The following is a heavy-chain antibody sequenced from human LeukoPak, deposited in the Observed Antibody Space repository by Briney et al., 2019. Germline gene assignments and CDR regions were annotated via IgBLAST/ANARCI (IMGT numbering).Heavy chain of an antibody. V-gene: IGHV4-30-4*01. CDR1: GGSISSGDYY. Sequence: SETLSLTCTVSGGSISSGDYYWSWIRQPPGKGLEWIGYIYYSGSTYYNPSLKSRVTISVDTSKNQFSLKLSSVTAADTAVYYCASCCGGNGPDAFDIWGQGTMVTVSS. D-gene: IGHD4-23*01. CDR2: IYYSGST. CDR3: ASCCGGNGPDAFDI. J-gene: IGHJ3*02.